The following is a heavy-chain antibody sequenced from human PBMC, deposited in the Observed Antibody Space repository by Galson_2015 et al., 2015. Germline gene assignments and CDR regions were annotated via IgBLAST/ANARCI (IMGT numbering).Heavy chain of an antibody. D-gene: IGHD4-11*01. CDR3: ARAADQYFDY. CDR2: INPSDGIA. V-gene: IGHV1-46*01. CDR1: GHSFTTSDY. Sequence: SVKVSCKAFGHSFTTSDYMHWVRQAPGQGLEWMGIINPSDGIANYTQNFQGRVTMTRDTSTSTVYIEVSSLRSEDTAVYYCARAADQYFDYWAREPRSPFPQ. J-gene: IGHJ4*02.